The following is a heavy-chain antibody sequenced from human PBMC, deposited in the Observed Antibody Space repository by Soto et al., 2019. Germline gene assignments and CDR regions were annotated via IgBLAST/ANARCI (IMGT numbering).Heavy chain of an antibody. V-gene: IGHV3-74*01. J-gene: IGHJ3*02. CDR2: ISNDGTTT. CDR3: ARDRGRLFDI. D-gene: IGHD6-25*01. Sequence: LRLSCAASGFTFSTYWMEWVRQAPGEGLVWVSQISNDGTTTVYADSVKGRFTVSRDNAKNTVYLQMNSLRVEDTAVYYCARDRGRLFDIWGQGTMVTVSS. CDR1: GFTFSTYW.